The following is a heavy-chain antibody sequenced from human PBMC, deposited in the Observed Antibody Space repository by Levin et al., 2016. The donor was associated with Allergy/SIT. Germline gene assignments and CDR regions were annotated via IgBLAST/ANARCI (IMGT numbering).Heavy chain of an antibody. J-gene: IGHJ4*02. V-gene: IGHV3-23*01. Sequence: GESLKISCAASGFTFSSNGMTWVRQAPGKGLEWISTIGPTGGDTYYADSVRGRFTISRDNSKNTLTLQMNSLRADDTAVYYCAKGGRLHLTDFWGQGTLVTVSS. D-gene: IGHD5-24*01. CDR3: AKGGRLHLTDF. CDR1: GFTFSSNG. CDR2: IGPTGGDT.